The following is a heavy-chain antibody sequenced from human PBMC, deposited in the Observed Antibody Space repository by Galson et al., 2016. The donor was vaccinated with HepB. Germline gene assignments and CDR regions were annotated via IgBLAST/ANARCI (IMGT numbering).Heavy chain of an antibody. CDR2: ISYDGSNK. V-gene: IGHV3-30*18. CDR1: GFNFSRYG. D-gene: IGHD6-19*01. CDR3: AKFEVAGDYYYYIDV. J-gene: IGHJ6*03. Sequence: SLRLSCAASGFNFSRYGMYWVRQAPGKGLEWVAVISYDGSNKYYADSVKGRFTISRDNSKDTPYLQMNSLRTEDTAVYYCAKFEVAGDYYYYIDVWGKGTTVTVSS.